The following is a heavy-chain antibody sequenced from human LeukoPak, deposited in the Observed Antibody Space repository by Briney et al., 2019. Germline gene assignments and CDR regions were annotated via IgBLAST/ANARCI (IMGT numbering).Heavy chain of an antibody. CDR2: IHYDGNNK. Sequence: GGSLRLSCAASGFTFSNYGMHWVRQAPGKGLEWVAFIHYDGNNKYYADSVTGRFTISRDNSKNTLYLQMNSLRAEDTAVYYCAKERAYSNYADYWGQGTLVTVSS. V-gene: IGHV3-30*02. CDR3: AKERAYSNYADY. D-gene: IGHD4-11*01. J-gene: IGHJ4*02. CDR1: GFTFSNYG.